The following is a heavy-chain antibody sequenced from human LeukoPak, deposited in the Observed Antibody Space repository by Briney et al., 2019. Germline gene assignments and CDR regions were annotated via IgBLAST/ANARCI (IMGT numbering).Heavy chain of an antibody. Sequence: KPSETLSLTCSVSGVSITSNYWSWIRQPPGKGLEWLGYTHHSGATSYNPSLKSRSTMLLDTSNNQFSLKLSSVTAADTAVYYCARSSGHSYGDFDYWGQGNLVTVSS. CDR2: THHSGAT. D-gene: IGHD5-18*01. V-gene: IGHV4-59*01. CDR3: ARSSGHSYGDFDY. J-gene: IGHJ4*02. CDR1: GVSITSNY.